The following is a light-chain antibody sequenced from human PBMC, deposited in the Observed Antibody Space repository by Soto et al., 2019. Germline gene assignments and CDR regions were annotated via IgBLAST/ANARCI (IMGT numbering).Light chain of an antibody. CDR1: SSDVGAYNL. CDR2: DVN. CDR3: SSYTTRSTLDYV. J-gene: IGLJ1*01. V-gene: IGLV2-14*03. Sequence: QSVLTQPASVSGSPGQSITISCTGTSSDVGAYNLVSWYQQHPGKAPKLMIYDVNVRPSGVSNRFSGSKSGNTASLTISGLQAEDEADYYCSSYTTRSTLDYVFGTGTKLTVL.